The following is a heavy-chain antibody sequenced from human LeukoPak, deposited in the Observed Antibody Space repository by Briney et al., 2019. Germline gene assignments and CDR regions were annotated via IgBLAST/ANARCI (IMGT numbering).Heavy chain of an antibody. V-gene: IGHV1-18*01. CDR3: ARYISLELQEVWFDP. CDR2: ISAYNGNT. CDR1: GYTFTSYG. D-gene: IGHD1-7*01. J-gene: IGHJ5*02. Sequence: ASVKVSCKASGYTFTSYGISWVRQAPEQGLEWMGWISAYNGNTNYAQKLQGRVTMTTDTSTSTAYMELRSLRSDDTAVYYCARYISLELQEVWFDPWGQGTLVTVSS.